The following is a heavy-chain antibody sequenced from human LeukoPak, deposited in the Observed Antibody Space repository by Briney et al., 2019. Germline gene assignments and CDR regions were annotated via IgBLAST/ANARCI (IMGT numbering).Heavy chain of an antibody. Sequence: PSETLSLTCTVSGGSISSYYWSWIRQPPGKGLEWIGYIYYSGSTNYNPSLKSRVTISVDTSKNQFSLKLSSVTAADTAVYYCARERSDYYYMDVWGKRTTVTVSS. CDR2: IYYSGST. V-gene: IGHV4-59*01. D-gene: IGHD6-6*01. CDR3: ARERSDYYYMDV. CDR1: GGSISSYY. J-gene: IGHJ6*03.